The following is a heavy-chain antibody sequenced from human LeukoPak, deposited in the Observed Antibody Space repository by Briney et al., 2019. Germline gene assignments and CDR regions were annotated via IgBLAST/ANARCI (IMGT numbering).Heavy chain of an antibody. CDR3: ARDRNCSGGSCYSVDYYYYGMDV. CDR2: ISAYNGNT. J-gene: IGHJ6*02. V-gene: IGHV1-18*01. D-gene: IGHD2-15*01. CDR1: GYTFTSYG. Sequence: GASVKVSCKASGYTFTSYGISWVRQAPGQGLEWMGWISAYNGNTNYAQKLQGRVTMTTDTSTSTAYMELRSLRSDDTAVYYCARDRNCSGGSCYSVDYYYYGMDVWGQGTTATVSS.